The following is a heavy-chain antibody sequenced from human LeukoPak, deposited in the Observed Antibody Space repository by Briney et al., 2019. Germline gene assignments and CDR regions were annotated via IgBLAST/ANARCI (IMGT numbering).Heavy chain of an antibody. J-gene: IGHJ4*02. D-gene: IGHD2-15*01. CDR2: IVDSGIST. CDR1: GFTFSTYA. Sequence: GGSLRLSCAASGFTFSTYAMYWVRQAPEKGLEWVSFIVDSGISTYYADSVKGRFTISRDNAKNSLYLQMNSLRAEDTAVYYCARAILRLPDYWGQGTLVTVSS. V-gene: IGHV3-21*01. CDR3: ARAILRLPDY.